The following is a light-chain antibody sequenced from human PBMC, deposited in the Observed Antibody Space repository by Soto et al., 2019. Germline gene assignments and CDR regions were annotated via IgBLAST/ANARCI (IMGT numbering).Light chain of an antibody. CDR3: QSYDSSLTGYV. CDR1: SSNIGAGYD. J-gene: IGLJ1*01. V-gene: IGLV1-40*01. Sequence: QSVLTQPPSVSGAPGQRVTISCTGSSSNIGAGYDVHWYQQLPGTAPKLLIYGNTNRPSGVPDRFSGSNSGTSASLAITGLQAEDDADYYCQSYDSSLTGYVFGSGTKLTVL. CDR2: GNT.